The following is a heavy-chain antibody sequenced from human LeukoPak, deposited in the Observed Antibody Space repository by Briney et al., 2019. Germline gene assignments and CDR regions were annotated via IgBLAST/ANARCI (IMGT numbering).Heavy chain of an antibody. J-gene: IGHJ4*02. CDR1: GGSFSGYY. CDR3: ARGQWLVPIDY. Sequence: SETLSLTCAVYGGSFSGYYWSWIRQPPGKGLEWIGEINHSGSTNYNPSLKSRVTISVDTSKSQFSLKLSSVTAADTAVYYCARGQWLVPIDYWGQGTLVTVSS. CDR2: INHSGST. V-gene: IGHV4-34*01. D-gene: IGHD6-19*01.